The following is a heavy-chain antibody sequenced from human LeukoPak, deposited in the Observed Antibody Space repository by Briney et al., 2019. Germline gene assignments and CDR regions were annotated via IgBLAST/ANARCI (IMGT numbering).Heavy chain of an antibody. CDR2: IYTSGST. V-gene: IGHV4-61*02. J-gene: IGHJ6*03. CDR1: GGSISSGSYY. Sequence: PSQTLSLTCTVSGGSISSGSYYWSWIRQPAGKGLEWIGRIYTSGSTNYNPSLKSRVTISVDTSKNQFSLKLSSVTAADTAVYYCARVKREGLPYYMDVWGKGTTVTVSS. CDR3: ARVKREGLPYYMDV.